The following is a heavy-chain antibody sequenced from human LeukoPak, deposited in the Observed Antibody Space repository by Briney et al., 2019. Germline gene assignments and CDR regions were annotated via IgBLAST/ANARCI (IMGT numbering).Heavy chain of an antibody. V-gene: IGHV3-7*01. Sequence: PGGSLRLSCAASGFVFRNYFMSWVRQAPGKGQEWVASIKNDGSEKYYMDSVRGRYTISRDNTKNSLYLQMSSLRAEDTAVYYCATDRGWRTSGYYLYYFEYWGQGTLVTFSS. CDR2: IKNDGSEK. CDR3: ATDRGWRTSGYYLYYFEY. CDR1: GFVFRNYF. J-gene: IGHJ4*02. D-gene: IGHD3-3*01.